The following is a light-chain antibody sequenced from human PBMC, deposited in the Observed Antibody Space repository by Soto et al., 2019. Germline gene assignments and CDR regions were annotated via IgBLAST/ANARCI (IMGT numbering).Light chain of an antibody. V-gene: IGKV3-15*01. CDR1: QSVSSN. CDR2: GAS. CDR3: QQYNNWPPLT. Sequence: EIVMTQSPATLSVSPGVRATLSCRASQSVSSNLAWYQQKPGQAPRLLIYGASTRTSAIPARFSGSGSGSEFTLTLSSLQSEDFAVYYCQQYNNWPPLTFGLGTKVEIK. J-gene: IGKJ4*01.